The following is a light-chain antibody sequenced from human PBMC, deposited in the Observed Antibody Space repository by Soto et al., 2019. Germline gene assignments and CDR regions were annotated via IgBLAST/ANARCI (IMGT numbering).Light chain of an antibody. J-gene: IGKJ5*01. CDR3: QQYGSSPLVT. Sequence: EIVLTQSPGTLSLSXXXXATLSCRASQSVSSSYLAWYQQKPGQAPRLLIYGASSRATGIPDRFSGSGSGTDFTLTVTRLEPEDFAVYYCQQYGSSPLVTFGQGTRLEIK. V-gene: IGKV3-20*01. CDR2: GAS. CDR1: QSVSSSY.